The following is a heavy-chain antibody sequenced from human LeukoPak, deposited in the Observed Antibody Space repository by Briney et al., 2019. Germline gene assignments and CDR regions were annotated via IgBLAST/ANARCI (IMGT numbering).Heavy chain of an antibody. J-gene: IGHJ1*01. V-gene: IGHV3-23*01. CDR3: AKASSTYCSGGSCYSDFQH. Sequence: GGSLRLSCAASGFSFSSNVMIWVRQAPGKGLEWVSSIPASGGSTYYADSVKGRFTISRDNSKNSLYLQMNSLRAEDTAVYYCAKASSTYCSGGSCYSDFQHWGQGTLVTVSS. CDR1: GFSFSSNV. CDR2: IPASGGST. D-gene: IGHD2-15*01.